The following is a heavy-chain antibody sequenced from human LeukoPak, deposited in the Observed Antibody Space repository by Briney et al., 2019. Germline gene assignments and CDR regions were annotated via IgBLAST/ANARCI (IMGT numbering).Heavy chain of an antibody. J-gene: IGHJ4*02. CDR2: INPNSGGT. CDR3: ARAADYSDYGSGY. Sequence: ASVEVSCKASGYTFTGYYMHWVRQAPGQGLEWMGWINPNSGGTNYAQKFQGRVTMTRDTSISTAYMELSRLRSDDTAVYYCARAADYSDYGSGYWGQGTLVTVSS. V-gene: IGHV1-2*02. D-gene: IGHD4-11*01. CDR1: GYTFTGYY.